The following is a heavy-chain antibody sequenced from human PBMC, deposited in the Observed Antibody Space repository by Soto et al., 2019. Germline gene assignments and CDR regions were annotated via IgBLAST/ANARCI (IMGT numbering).Heavy chain of an antibody. CDR1: GGSFSGYYW. V-gene: IGHV3-74*01. CDR2: IHSDGTTT. D-gene: IGHD2-15*01. Sequence: ETLSLTCAVYGGSFSGYYWMHWVRQAPGTGLVWVSHIHSDGTTTTYADSVKGRFTVSRDNTTNTLYLQMNSLRAEDTAVYYCARGDRGGFDIWGQGTVVT. CDR3: ARGDRGGFDI. J-gene: IGHJ3*02.